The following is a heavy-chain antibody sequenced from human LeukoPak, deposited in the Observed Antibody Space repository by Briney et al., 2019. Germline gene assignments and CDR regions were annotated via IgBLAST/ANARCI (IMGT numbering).Heavy chain of an antibody. CDR3: AREGNYYDSSGYYYDTRPFDY. J-gene: IGHJ4*02. V-gene: IGHV1-69*04. CDR2: IIPILGIA. Sequence: ASVKVSCKASGGTFTSYAISWVRHAPGQGLEWMGRIIPILGIANYAQKFQGRVTITADKSTSTAYMELSSLRSEDTAVYYCAREGNYYDSSGYYYDTRPFDYWGQGTLVTVSS. D-gene: IGHD3-22*01. CDR1: GGTFTSYA.